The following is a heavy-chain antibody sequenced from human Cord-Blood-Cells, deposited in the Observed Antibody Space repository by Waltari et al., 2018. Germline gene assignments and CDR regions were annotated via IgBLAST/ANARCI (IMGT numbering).Heavy chain of an antibody. CDR1: GFTISSYG. Sequence: QVQLVESGGGVVQPGRSLRLSCAASGFTISSYGMHWVRQAPGKGLEWVAVIWYDGSNKYYADSVKGRFTISRDNSKNTLYLQMNSLRAEDTAVYYCARGYSSSYYFDYWGQGTLVTVSS. J-gene: IGHJ4*02. V-gene: IGHV3-33*01. CDR3: ARGYSSSYYFDY. D-gene: IGHD6-6*01. CDR2: IWYDGSNK.